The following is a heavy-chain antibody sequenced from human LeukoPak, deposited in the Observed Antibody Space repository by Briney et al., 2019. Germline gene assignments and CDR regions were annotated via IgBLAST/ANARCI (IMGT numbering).Heavy chain of an antibody. CDR1: GFTFSSYA. CDR2: IRSKAYGGTT. Sequence: GRSLRLSCAASGFTFSSYAMSWVRQAPGKGLEWVGFIRSKAYGGTTEYAASVKGRFTISRDDSKSIAYLQMSSLKTEATAAYYCTRETGVDSWGQGTLVTVSS. J-gene: IGHJ4*02. D-gene: IGHD1-1*01. V-gene: IGHV3-49*04. CDR3: TRETGVDS.